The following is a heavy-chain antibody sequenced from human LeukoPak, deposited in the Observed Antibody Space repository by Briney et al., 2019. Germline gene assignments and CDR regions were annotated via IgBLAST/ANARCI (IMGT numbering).Heavy chain of an antibody. Sequence: ASVKVSCKASGGTFSSYAISWVRQAPGQGLEWMGGIIPIFGTANYAQKFQGRVTITADESTSTAYMELSSLRSEDTAVYYCASPGYSSGWPFDYWGQGTLVTVSS. CDR3: ASPGYSSGWPFDY. D-gene: IGHD6-19*01. CDR2: IIPIFGTA. J-gene: IGHJ4*02. CDR1: GGTFSSYA. V-gene: IGHV1-69*13.